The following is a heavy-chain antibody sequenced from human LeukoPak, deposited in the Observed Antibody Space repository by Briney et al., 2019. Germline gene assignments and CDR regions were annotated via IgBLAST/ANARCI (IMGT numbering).Heavy chain of an antibody. J-gene: IGHJ4*02. D-gene: IGHD5-12*01. CDR3: ARASGGSYEPFFDY. V-gene: IGHV3-74*01. CDR1: GFTFSRYW. Sequence: GGSLRLSCAASGFTFSRYWMHWVRQAPGKGLVWVSRINTDGSSTSYADSVKGRFTISRDNAKNTLYLQMNSLRADDTAVYYCARASGGSYEPFFDYWGQGTLVTVSS. CDR2: INTDGSST.